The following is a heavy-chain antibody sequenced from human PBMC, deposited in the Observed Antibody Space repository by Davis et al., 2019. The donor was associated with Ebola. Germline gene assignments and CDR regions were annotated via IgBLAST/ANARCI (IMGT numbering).Heavy chain of an antibody. J-gene: IGHJ6*04. CDR1: GYTFTGYY. CDR3: ARRYCSSTSCYLPPELRPSYYYYGMDV. D-gene: IGHD2-2*01. V-gene: IGHV1-2*06. Sequence: ASVKVSCKASGYTFTGYYMHWVRQAPGQGLEWMGRINPNSGGTNYAQKFQGRVTITRDTSISTAYMELSRLRSDDTAVYYCARRYCSSTSCYLPPELRPSYYYYGMDVWGKGTTVTVSS. CDR2: INPNSGGT.